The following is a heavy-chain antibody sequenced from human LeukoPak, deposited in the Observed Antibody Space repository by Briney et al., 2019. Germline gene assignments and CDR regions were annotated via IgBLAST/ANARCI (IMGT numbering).Heavy chain of an antibody. V-gene: IGHV1-69*05. CDR1: GGTFSNYA. CDR3: LRRQALRGRHRAFDP. Sequence: GSSVKVSCKASGGTFSNYAISWVRHAPGQGLEWLGGIIPMFGTAKYAQKFQGRVTITTDESTTTAYMELISLRFEDTAVYYCLRRQALRGRHRAFDPWGQGTLVTVTS. D-gene: IGHD6-25*01. CDR2: IIPMFGTA. J-gene: IGHJ5*02.